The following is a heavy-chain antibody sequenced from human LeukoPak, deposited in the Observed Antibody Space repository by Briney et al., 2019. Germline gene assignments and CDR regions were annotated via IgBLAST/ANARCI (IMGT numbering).Heavy chain of an antibody. CDR1: GGSIGSYY. J-gene: IGHJ4*02. Sequence: SETLSLTCTVSGGSIGSYYWSWIRQPAGKGLEWIGRIYTSGSTNYNPSLKSRVTMSVDTSKNQFSLKLSSVTAADTAVYYCAREGFDGSGSYYYDYWGQGTLVTVSS. V-gene: IGHV4-4*07. CDR3: AREGFDGSGSYYYDY. CDR2: IYTSGST. D-gene: IGHD3-10*01.